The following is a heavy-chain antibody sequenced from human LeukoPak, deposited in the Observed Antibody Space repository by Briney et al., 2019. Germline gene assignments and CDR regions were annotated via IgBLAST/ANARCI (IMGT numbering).Heavy chain of an antibody. CDR3: ARGKYTSFDN. Sequence: SQTLSLTCAISGDSIFTNNVALNWIRQSPSRGLEWLGRTYYRSKWSFDYAVSVKSRITINADTSKNQFSLQLSSVTPEDTAVYYCARGKYTSFDNWGQGTLVTVSS. V-gene: IGHV6-1*01. CDR1: GDSIFTNNVA. D-gene: IGHD6-6*01. J-gene: IGHJ4*02. CDR2: TYYRSKWSF.